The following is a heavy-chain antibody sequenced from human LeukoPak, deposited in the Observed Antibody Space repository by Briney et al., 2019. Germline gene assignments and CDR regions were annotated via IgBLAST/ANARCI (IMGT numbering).Heavy chain of an antibody. J-gene: IGHJ4*02. CDR2: INRDGSST. D-gene: IGHD3-10*01. Sequence: GGSLRLSCAASGFTFSSYWMHWVRQAPGKGLVWVSRINRDGSSTSYADSVKGRFTISRDNAKNTLYLQMNSLRAEDTAVYYCARDLKWFGELYDYWGQGTLVTVSS. CDR1: GFTFSSYW. CDR3: ARDLKWFGELYDY. V-gene: IGHV3-74*01.